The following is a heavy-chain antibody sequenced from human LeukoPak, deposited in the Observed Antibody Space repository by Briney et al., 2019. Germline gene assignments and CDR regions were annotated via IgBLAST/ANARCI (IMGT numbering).Heavy chain of an antibody. CDR2: IRYDGSNK. CDR3: ARNGYYYDSSGYPSGRYYFDY. Sequence: GGSLRLSCAASGFTFSSYGMHWVRQAPGKGLEWVAFIRYDGSNKYYADSVKGRFTISRDNSKNTLYLQMNSLRAEDTAVYYCARNGYYYDSSGYPSGRYYFDYWGQGTLVTVSS. J-gene: IGHJ4*02. CDR1: GFTFSSYG. V-gene: IGHV3-30*02. D-gene: IGHD3-22*01.